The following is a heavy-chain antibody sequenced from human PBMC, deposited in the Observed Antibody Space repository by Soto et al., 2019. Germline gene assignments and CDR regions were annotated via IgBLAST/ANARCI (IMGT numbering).Heavy chain of an antibody. CDR2: IVVGSGNT. Sequence: GTSAKVTCKERGLTITSTAMQWVRQERGQRLEWIGWIVVGSGNTNYAQKFQERVTITRDMSTSTAYMELSSLRSEDTAVYYCAADRYCSGGSCYDAFDIWGQGTMVTVS. D-gene: IGHD2-15*01. CDR3: AADRYCSGGSCYDAFDI. CDR1: GLTITSTA. J-gene: IGHJ3*02. V-gene: IGHV1-58*02.